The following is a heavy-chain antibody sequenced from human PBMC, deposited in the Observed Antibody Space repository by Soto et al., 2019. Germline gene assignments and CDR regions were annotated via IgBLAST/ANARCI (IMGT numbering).Heavy chain of an antibody. CDR2: FDPEDGET. Sequence: ASVKVSCKVSGYTLTELSMHWVRQAPGKGLEWMGGFDPEDGETIYAQKFQGRVTMTEDTSTDTAYMELSSLRSEDTAVYYCARVGRYCSGGSCLSIDPWGQGTLVTVSS. J-gene: IGHJ5*02. V-gene: IGHV1-24*01. D-gene: IGHD2-15*01. CDR1: GYTLTELS. CDR3: ARVGRYCSGGSCLSIDP.